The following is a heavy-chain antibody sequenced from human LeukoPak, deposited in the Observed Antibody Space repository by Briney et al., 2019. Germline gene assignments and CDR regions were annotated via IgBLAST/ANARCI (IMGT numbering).Heavy chain of an antibody. D-gene: IGHD3-22*01. V-gene: IGHV1-69*13. CDR2: NIPIFGTA. CDR1: GGTFSSYA. CDR3: ARDQALSYYYDSSGYRPLDY. Sequence: PWASVKVSCKASGGTFSSYAISWVRQAPGQGLEWMGGNIPIFGTANYAQKFQGRVTITADESTSTAYMELSSLRSEDTAVYYCARDQALSYYYDSSGYRPLDYWGQGTLVTVSS. J-gene: IGHJ4*02.